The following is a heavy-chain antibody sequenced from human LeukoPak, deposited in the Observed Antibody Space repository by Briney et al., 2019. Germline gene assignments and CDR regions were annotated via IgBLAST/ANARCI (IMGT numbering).Heavy chain of an antibody. Sequence: PSETLSLTCTVSGGSLSSDTYFWSWIRQSAGKGLEWIGRMYKSGGTNYNASLQSRVTMSVDTSKNQFSLRLSSVTASDTAVYYCARAPGVGGGPVAGTNWFDPWGQGTLVTVSS. CDR1: GGSLSSDTYF. J-gene: IGHJ5*02. CDR2: MYKSGGT. CDR3: ARAPGVGGGPVAGTNWFDP. D-gene: IGHD6-19*01. V-gene: IGHV4-61*02.